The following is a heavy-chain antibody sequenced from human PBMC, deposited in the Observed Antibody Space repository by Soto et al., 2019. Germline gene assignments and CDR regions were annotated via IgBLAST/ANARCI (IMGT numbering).Heavy chain of an antibody. V-gene: IGHV4-34*01. CDR3: ARRSFYVLRKNWFDP. D-gene: IGHD3-10*01. Sequence: SETLSLTCAVYGGSFSGYYWSWIRQPPGKGLEWIGEINHSGSTNYNPSLKSRVTISVDTSKNQFSLKLSSVTAADTAVYYCARRSFYVLRKNWFDPWGQGTLVTVSS. J-gene: IGHJ5*02. CDR1: GGSFSGYY. CDR2: INHSGST.